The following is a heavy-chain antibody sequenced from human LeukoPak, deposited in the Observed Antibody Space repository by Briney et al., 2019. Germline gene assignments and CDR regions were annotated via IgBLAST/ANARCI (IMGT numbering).Heavy chain of an antibody. J-gene: IGHJ2*01. Sequence: SETLSLTCTVSGGSISSSSYYWGWIRQPPGKGLEWIGSIYYSGSTYYNPSLKSRVTISVDTSKNQFSLKLSSVTAADTAVYYCARRARTNYYDSSGYYGHYWYFDLWGRGTLVTVSS. CDR1: GGSISSSSYY. CDR2: IYYSGST. D-gene: IGHD3-22*01. CDR3: ARRARTNYYDSSGYYGHYWYFDL. V-gene: IGHV4-39*01.